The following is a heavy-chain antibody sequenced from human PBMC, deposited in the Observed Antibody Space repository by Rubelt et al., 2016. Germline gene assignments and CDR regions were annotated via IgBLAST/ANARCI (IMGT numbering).Heavy chain of an antibody. V-gene: IGHV4-59*08. CDR2: ISYSGGT. D-gene: IGHD5-18*01. CDR1: GGSISSYY. Sequence: QVQLQESGPGLVKPSETLSLTCTVSGGSISSYYWSWIRQPPGKGLEWVGYISYSGGTNYNPPPKSRVTISVDTSKNQFSLKLSVVTAAETAGYYCARYSYGYYYYMDVWGKGTTVTVSS. J-gene: IGHJ6*03. CDR3: ARYSYGYYYYMDV.